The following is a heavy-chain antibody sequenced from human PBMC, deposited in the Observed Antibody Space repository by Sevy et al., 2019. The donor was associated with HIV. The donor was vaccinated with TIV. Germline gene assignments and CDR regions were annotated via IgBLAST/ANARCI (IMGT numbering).Heavy chain of an antibody. D-gene: IGHD3-3*01. CDR2: FDPEDGET. CDR3: ATASRLRFLEWSNQGPKSFDY. V-gene: IGHV1-24*01. J-gene: IGHJ4*02. CDR1: GYTLTELS. Sequence: ASVKVSCKVSGYTLTELSMHWVRQAPGKGLEWMGGFDPEDGETIYAQRFQGRVTMTGDTSTDTAYMELSSLRSEDTAVYYCATASRLRFLEWSNQGPKSFDYWGQGTLVTVSS.